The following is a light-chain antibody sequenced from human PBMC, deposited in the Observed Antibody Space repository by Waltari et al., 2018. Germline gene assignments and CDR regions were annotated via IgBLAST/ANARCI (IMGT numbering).Light chain of an antibody. Sequence: DIQMTQSPSSLSASVGDRLTLTCRTSENSAHYLHWYQQKPGKVPKLLVSSASTLQRGVPPRFSGSGSGTEFTLTISGLQREDLATYYCQQTYTTPFTFGPGTKVDVK. V-gene: IGKV1-39*01. CDR1: ENSAHY. CDR3: QQTYTTPFT. CDR2: SAS. J-gene: IGKJ3*01.